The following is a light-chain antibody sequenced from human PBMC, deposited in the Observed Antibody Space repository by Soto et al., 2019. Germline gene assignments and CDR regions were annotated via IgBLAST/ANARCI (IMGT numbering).Light chain of an antibody. CDR2: AAS. CDR3: QKLDNFPLT. V-gene: IGKV1-9*01. Sequence: DIQLTQSPSSLSAFVGDRVTITCRASQGISSSLAWYQQKPGEAPKLLIYAASTLQSGVPPRFSGSGSGTEFTLTISSLQPEDFASYYCQKLDNFPLTFGQGTRLEIK. J-gene: IGKJ5*01. CDR1: QGISSS.